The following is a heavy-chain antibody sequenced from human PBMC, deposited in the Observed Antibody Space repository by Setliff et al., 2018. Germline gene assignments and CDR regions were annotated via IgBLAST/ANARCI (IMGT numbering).Heavy chain of an antibody. J-gene: IGHJ4*02. CDR3: AGGSGWLITN. V-gene: IGHV3-7*03. CDR2: IKQDGTGM. D-gene: IGHD5-12*01. CDR1: GFTFSNYW. Sequence: GGSLRLSCVVSGFTFSNYWMSWVRQAPGKGLEWVANIKQDGTGMYYLDSVKGRFTISRDNEKNSLFLLMNSLRAEDTAVYYCAGGSGWLITNWGQGTLVTVSS.